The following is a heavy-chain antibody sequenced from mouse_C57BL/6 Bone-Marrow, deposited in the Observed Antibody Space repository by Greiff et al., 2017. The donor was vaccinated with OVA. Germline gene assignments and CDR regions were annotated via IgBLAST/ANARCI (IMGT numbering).Heavy chain of an antibody. CDR2: ISYDGSN. Sequence: ESGPGLVKPSQSLSLTCSVTGYSITSGYYWNWIRQFPGNKLEWMGYISYDGSNNYNPSLKNRISITRDTSKNQFFLKLNSVTTEDTATYYCACDYGAYWGQGTLVTVSA. CDR3: ACDYGAY. J-gene: IGHJ3*01. D-gene: IGHD1-1*01. CDR1: GYSITSGYY. V-gene: IGHV3-6*01.